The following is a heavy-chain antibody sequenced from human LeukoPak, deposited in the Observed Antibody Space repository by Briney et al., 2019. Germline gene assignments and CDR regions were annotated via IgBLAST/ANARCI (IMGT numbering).Heavy chain of an antibody. D-gene: IGHD2-2*01. V-gene: IGHV1-18*01. Sequence: EASVKVSCKASGYTFTSYGISWVRQAPGRGLEWMGWISAYNGNTNYAQKLQGRVTMTTDTSTSTAYMELRSLRSDDTAVYYCARDGIVVVPAAHFDYWGQGTLVTVSS. CDR1: GYTFTSYG. CDR2: ISAYNGNT. J-gene: IGHJ4*02. CDR3: ARDGIVVVPAAHFDY.